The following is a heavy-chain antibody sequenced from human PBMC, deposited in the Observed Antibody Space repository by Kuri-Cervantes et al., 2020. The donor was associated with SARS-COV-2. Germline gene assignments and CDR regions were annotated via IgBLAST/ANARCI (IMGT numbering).Heavy chain of an antibody. Sequence: GGSLRPSCAASGFTFSSYWMHWVRQAPGKGLVWVSRINSDGSSTSYADSVKGRFTISRDNAKNSLYLQMNSLRAEDTAVYYCARDYYDSSGVYWSQGTLVTVSS. CDR1: GFTFSSYW. J-gene: IGHJ4*02. D-gene: IGHD3-22*01. V-gene: IGHV3-74*01. CDR3: ARDYYDSSGVY. CDR2: INSDGSST.